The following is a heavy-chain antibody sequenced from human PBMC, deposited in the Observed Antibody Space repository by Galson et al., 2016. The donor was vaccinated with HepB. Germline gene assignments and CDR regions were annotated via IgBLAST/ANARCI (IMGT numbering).Heavy chain of an antibody. D-gene: IGHD6-19*01. J-gene: IGHJ3*01. Sequence: QSGAEVKKPGESLRISCQGSGYSFIRHWIGWVRQKPGKGLEWMGIIFPGDSDTKYSPSFQGQVTISGDKSISTAYLQWSSLKASDTAMHYCARTYSSGGTDASDLWGQGTMVTVSS. CDR1: GYSFIRHW. CDR2: IFPGDSDT. CDR3: ARTYSSGGTDASDL. V-gene: IGHV5-51*03.